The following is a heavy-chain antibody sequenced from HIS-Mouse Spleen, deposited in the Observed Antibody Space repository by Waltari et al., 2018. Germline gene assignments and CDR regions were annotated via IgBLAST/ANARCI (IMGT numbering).Heavy chain of an antibody. Sequence: QITLKESGPTLVKPTQTLTLTCTFSGFSLSTSGVGVGWIRQPPGKALEWLAHIYWDDDKRYRPSLKSRLTITKDTSKNQVVLTMTNMDPVDTATYYCAHSGQYLVGAKGGYFDYWGQGTLVTVSS. V-gene: IGHV2-5*02. CDR2: IYWDDDK. CDR1: GFSLSTSGVG. J-gene: IGHJ4*02. D-gene: IGHD1-26*01. CDR3: AHSGQYLVGAKGGYFDY.